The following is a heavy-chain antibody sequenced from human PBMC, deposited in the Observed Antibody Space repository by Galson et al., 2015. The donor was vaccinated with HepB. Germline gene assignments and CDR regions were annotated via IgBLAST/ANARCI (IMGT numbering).Heavy chain of an antibody. J-gene: IGHJ4*02. D-gene: IGHD3-16*01. V-gene: IGHV4-30-4*01. CDR3: ARVHGAFGGPSDC. CDR1: GGSISNPDYY. CDR2: IYYSGNT. Sequence: QVQLQESGPGLVKPSQTLSLTCTVSGGSISNPDYYWSWVRQTPGKGLEWIGYIYYSGNTYYNPSLKSRVTVSIDTSKNQFSLRLSSVTAADTAVYYCARVHGAFGGPSDCWGQGTLVTVSS.